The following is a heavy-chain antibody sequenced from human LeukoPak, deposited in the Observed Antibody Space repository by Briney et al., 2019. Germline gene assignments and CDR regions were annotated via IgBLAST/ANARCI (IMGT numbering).Heavy chain of an antibody. CDR3: ARGRRLTGYYDFDY. CDR2: ISAYNGNT. V-gene: IGHV1-18*01. Sequence: ASVKVSCKASGYTFTSYGISWVRQAPGQGLEWMGWISAYNGNTNYAQKLQGRVTMTTDTSTSTAYMELRSLRSEDTAVYYCARGRRLTGYYDFDYWGQGTLVTVSS. D-gene: IGHD3-9*01. J-gene: IGHJ4*02. CDR1: GYTFTSYG.